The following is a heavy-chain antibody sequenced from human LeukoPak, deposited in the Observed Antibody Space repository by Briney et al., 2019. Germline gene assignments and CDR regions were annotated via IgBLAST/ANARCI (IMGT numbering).Heavy chain of an antibody. CDR2: ISSSSSYI. J-gene: IGHJ3*02. CDR3: ARIYCSSTSCYLDAFDI. V-gene: IGHV3-21*01. Sequence: PGGSLRLSCAASGFTFSSYSMNWVRQAPGKRLEWVSSISSSSSYIYYADSVKGRFTISRDNAKNSLYLQMNSLRAEDTAVYYCARIYCSSTSCYLDAFDIWGQGTMVTVSS. CDR1: GFTFSSYS. D-gene: IGHD2-2*01.